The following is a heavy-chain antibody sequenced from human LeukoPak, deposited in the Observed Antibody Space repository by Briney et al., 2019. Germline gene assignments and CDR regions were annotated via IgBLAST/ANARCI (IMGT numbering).Heavy chain of an antibody. J-gene: IGHJ6*02. V-gene: IGHV4-34*01. CDR3: ARALEDSNYGMDV. CDR2: INHSGST. D-gene: IGHD6-6*01. CDR1: GGSFSGYY. Sequence: PSETLSLTCAVYGGSFSGYYWSWIRQPPGKGLEWIGEINHSGSTNYNPSLKSRVTISVDTSKNQFSLKLSSVTAADTAVYYCARALEDSNYGMDVWGQGATVTVSS.